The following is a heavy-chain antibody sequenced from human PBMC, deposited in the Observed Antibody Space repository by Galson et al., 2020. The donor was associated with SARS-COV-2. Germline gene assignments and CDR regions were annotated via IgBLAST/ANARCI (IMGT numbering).Heavy chain of an antibody. J-gene: IGHJ5*02. Sequence: GESLKISCAASGFTFSSYSMNWVRQAPGKGLEWVSSISSSSSYIYYADSVKGRFTISRDNAKNSLYLQMNSLRAEDTAVYYCAREDTYYDILTGYYVNWFDPWGQGTLVTVSS. D-gene: IGHD3-9*01. CDR2: ISSSSSYI. CDR1: GFTFSSYS. CDR3: AREDTYYDILTGYYVNWFDP. V-gene: IGHV3-21*01.